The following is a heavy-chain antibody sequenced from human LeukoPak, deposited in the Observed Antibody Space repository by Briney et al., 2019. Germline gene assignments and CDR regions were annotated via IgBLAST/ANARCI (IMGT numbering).Heavy chain of an antibody. CDR3: ARDYGRSRDYGMDV. Sequence: SGGSLRLSCAASGFTLSNYWMHWVRQAPGKGLVWVSRINADGSSASYADSVKGRFTISRDNAKNTLYLQMNSLRDEDTAMYYCARDYGRSRDYGMDVWGQGTTVTVSS. V-gene: IGHV3-74*01. CDR1: GFTLSNYW. CDR2: INADGSSA. J-gene: IGHJ6*02. D-gene: IGHD3-10*01.